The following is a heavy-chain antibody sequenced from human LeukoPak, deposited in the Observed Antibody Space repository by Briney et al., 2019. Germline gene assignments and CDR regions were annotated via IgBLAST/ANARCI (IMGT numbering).Heavy chain of an antibody. V-gene: IGHV4-30-2*01. Sequence: PSETLSLTCAVSGGSISSGGYSWSWIRQPPGKGLEWIGYIYHSGSTYYNPSLKSRVTISVDRSKNQFSLKLSSVTAADTAVYYCARSTPITHYGSAYFDYWGQGTLVTVSS. CDR3: ARSTPITHYGSAYFDY. CDR1: GGSISSGGYS. CDR2: IYHSGST. D-gene: IGHD3-10*01. J-gene: IGHJ4*02.